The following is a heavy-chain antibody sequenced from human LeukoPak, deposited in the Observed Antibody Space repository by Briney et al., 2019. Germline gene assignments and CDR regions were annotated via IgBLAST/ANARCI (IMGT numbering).Heavy chain of an antibody. Sequence: GGSLRLSCAASGFTVSSSYMSWVRQAPGKGLEWVSVIHSGGNTYYADSVKGRFTISRDNSKNTLYLQMNSLRAEDTAVYYCARGPIAAAERLDWGQGTLVTVSS. J-gene: IGHJ4*02. CDR1: GFTVSSSY. V-gene: IGHV3-53*01. D-gene: IGHD6-13*01. CDR2: IHSGGNT. CDR3: ARGPIAAAERLD.